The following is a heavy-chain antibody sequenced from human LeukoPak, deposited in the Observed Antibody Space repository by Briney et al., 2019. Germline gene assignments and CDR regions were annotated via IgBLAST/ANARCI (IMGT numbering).Heavy chain of an antibody. V-gene: IGHV3-23*01. J-gene: IGHJ4*02. Sequence: GGSLRLSCAASGFPFSSYAISWVRQAPGKGLEWVSTFDGSGGRGGPTYYADSVKGRFTISRDNSKNTLYLQMNSLRAEDTAVYFCAKDLKGSGWDLDYWGQGTLVTVSS. CDR1: GFPFSSYA. CDR3: AKDLKGSGWDLDY. CDR2: FDGSGGRGGPT. D-gene: IGHD6-19*01.